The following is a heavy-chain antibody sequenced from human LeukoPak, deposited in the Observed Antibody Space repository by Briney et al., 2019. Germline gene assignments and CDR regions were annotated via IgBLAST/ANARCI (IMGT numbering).Heavy chain of an antibody. CDR1: GGSFSSYY. J-gene: IGHJ3*02. CDR3: ASLTTADAFDI. CDR2: IYDSGST. V-gene: IGHV4-59*01. D-gene: IGHD3-22*01. Sequence: NTSETLSLTCAAFGGSFSSYYWSWIRQPPGKGLEWIGYIYDSGSTNYNPSLKSRVTISVDTSKNQFSLKVSSVTAADTAVYYCASLTTADAFDIWGQGTMVTVSS.